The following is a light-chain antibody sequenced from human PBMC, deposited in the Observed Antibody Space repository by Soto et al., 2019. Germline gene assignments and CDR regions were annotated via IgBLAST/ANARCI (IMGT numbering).Light chain of an antibody. J-gene: IGKJ4*01. CDR1: QSVSSS. V-gene: IGKV3-15*01. Sequence: EIVMTQSPATLSVSPGERVTLSCRASQSVSSSLAWYQQKPGQAPRLLIYDTSTRATTIPARFSGSGSGTDYTLTINRLEPEDSAVYYCQQYGSSLTFGGGTKVDIK. CDR2: DTS. CDR3: QQYGSSLT.